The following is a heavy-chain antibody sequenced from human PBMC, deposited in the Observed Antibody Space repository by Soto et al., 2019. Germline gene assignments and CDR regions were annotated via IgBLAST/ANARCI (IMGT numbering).Heavy chain of an antibody. CDR2: MNPNSGNT. CDR3: ARGHSDVGAFDI. CDR1: GYTFTSYD. J-gene: IGHJ3*02. D-gene: IGHD1-26*01. Sequence: ASVKVSCKASGYTFTSYDINWVRQATGQGLEWMGWMNPNSGNTGYAQKFQGRVTMTRNTSISTAYMELSSLRSEDTAVYYCARGHSDVGAFDIWGQGTMVTVSS. V-gene: IGHV1-8*01.